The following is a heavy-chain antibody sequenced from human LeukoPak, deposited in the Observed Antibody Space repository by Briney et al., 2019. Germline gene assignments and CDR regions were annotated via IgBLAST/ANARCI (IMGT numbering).Heavy chain of an antibody. V-gene: IGHV3-74*01. CDR1: GFTFRSYW. CDR3: ARVVDTHFDY. CDR2: IKSDGSTT. D-gene: IGHD5-18*01. J-gene: IGHJ4*02. Sequence: GSLRLSCAASGFTFRSYWMHRVRQAPGKGPVWVSRIKSDGSTTTYADSVKGRFTISRDNAKNTLYLQMNSLRAEDTAVYYCARVVDTHFDYWGQGTLVTVSS.